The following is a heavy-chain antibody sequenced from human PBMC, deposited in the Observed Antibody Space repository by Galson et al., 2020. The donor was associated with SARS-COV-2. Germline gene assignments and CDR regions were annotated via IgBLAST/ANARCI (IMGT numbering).Heavy chain of an antibody. D-gene: IGHD3-10*01. J-gene: IGHJ6*02. CDR1: GYSFSTYG. CDR2: ISTYNGNT. Sequence: RLEASVKVSCKASGYSFSTYGVNWVRQAPGQGLEWMGWISTYNGNTIYAQKFQGRVTMTTDTSTSTAYMEVRSLRSDDTAVYYCAREVGSNYKYVMDVWGQGTTVTVSS. V-gene: IGHV1-18*01. CDR3: AREVGSNYKYVMDV.